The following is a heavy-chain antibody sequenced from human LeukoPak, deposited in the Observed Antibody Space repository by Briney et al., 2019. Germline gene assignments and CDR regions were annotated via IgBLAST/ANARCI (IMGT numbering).Heavy chain of an antibody. D-gene: IGHD1-20*01. CDR1: GFTVSSNY. CDR2: IYSGGSI. J-gene: IGHJ4*02. V-gene: IGHV3-53*01. CDR3: AKVAYNWISYGPFDY. Sequence: GGSLRLSCAASGFTVSSNYMSWVRQAPGNGLEWVSVIYSGGSIYYADSVKGRFTISRDNSKNTLNLQMNSLRAEDTALYYCAKVAYNWISYGPFDYWGQGTLVTVSS.